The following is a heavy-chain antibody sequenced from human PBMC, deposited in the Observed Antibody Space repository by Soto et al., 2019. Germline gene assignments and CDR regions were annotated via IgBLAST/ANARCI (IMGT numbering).Heavy chain of an antibody. CDR1: GVSISGNP. V-gene: IGHV4-59*01. Sequence: QVRLQESGPGLVKPSQTLSLTCDVSGVSISGNPWSWFRQAPGKGLGWVGYVHFMGSTTYNPSLEPRLNISFDMSKSQVYLQLTSVTAADTAVYYCARFGAAAAHDDNWGRGVLVTVSS. J-gene: IGHJ4*01. CDR3: ARFGAAAAHDDN. D-gene: IGHD6-13*01. CDR2: VHFMGST.